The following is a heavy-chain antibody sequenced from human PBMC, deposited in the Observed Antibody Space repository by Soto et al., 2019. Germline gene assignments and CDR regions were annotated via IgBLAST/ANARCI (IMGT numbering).Heavy chain of an antibody. D-gene: IGHD6-13*01. CDR1: GYTFTSYA. Sequence: ASVEVSCKXSGYTFTSYAMHWVRQAPGQRLEWMGWINAGNGNTKYSQKFQGRVTITRDTSASTAYMELSSLRSEDTAVYYCARNYIAAAGPYYFDYWGQGTLVTVSS. CDR3: ARNYIAAAGPYYFDY. V-gene: IGHV1-3*01. CDR2: INAGNGNT. J-gene: IGHJ4*02.